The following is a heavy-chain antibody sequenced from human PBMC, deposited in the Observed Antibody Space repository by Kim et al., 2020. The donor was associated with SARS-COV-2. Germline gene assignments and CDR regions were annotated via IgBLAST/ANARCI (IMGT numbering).Heavy chain of an antibody. CDR2: IYYSGST. CDR3: AGQFLEWLFPPNWFDP. Sequence: SETLSLTCTVSGGSISSSSYYWGWIRQPPGKGLEWIGSIYYSGSTYYNPSLKSRVTISVDTSKNQFSLKLSSVTAADTAVYYCAGQFLEWLFPPNWFDPWGQGTLVTVSS. D-gene: IGHD3-3*01. CDR1: GGSISSSSYY. J-gene: IGHJ5*02. V-gene: IGHV4-39*01.